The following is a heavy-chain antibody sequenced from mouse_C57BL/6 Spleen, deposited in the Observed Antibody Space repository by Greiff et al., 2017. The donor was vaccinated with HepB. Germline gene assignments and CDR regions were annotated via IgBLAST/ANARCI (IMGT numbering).Heavy chain of an antibody. CDR3: VRQLGHYAMDY. CDR2: IRSKSNNYAT. CDR1: GFSFNTYA. D-gene: IGHD4-1*01. Sequence: EVKLMESGGGLVQPKGSLKLSCAASGFSFNTYAMNWVRQAPGKGLEWVARIRSKSNNYATYYADSVKDRFTISRDDSESMLYLQMNNLKTEDTAMYYCVRQLGHYAMDYWGQGTSVTVSS. V-gene: IGHV10-1*01. J-gene: IGHJ4*01.